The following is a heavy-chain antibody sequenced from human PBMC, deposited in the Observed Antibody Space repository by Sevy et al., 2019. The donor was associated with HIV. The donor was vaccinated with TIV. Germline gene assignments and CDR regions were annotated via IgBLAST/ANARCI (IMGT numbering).Heavy chain of an antibody. D-gene: IGHD2-15*01. J-gene: IGHJ4*02. CDR1: GYTFTTYY. V-gene: IGHV1-46*01. Sequence: ASVKVSCKASGYTFTTYYIHWVRQAPGQGLEWMGIVNPSGGSTTKSQKFHDRVTMTSDTSTDTVYMQLSSLKSEDTAVYYCARTLGWQQSRWYLDYWGQGTLVTVSS. CDR3: ARTLGWQQSRWYLDY. CDR2: VNPSGGST.